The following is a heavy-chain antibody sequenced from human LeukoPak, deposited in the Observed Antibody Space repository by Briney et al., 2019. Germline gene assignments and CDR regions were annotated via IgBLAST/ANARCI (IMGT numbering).Heavy chain of an antibody. J-gene: IGHJ3*02. CDR2: IYTSGST. CDR1: GGSISSYY. D-gene: IGHD3-22*01. Sequence: SETLSLTCTVSGGSISSYYWSWIRQPAGKGLEWIGRIYTSGSTNYSPSLKSRVTISVDTSKNQFSLKLTSVTAADTAVYYCARHSGYYYARDAFDIWGQGTMVTVSS. CDR3: ARHSGYYYARDAFDI. V-gene: IGHV4-4*07.